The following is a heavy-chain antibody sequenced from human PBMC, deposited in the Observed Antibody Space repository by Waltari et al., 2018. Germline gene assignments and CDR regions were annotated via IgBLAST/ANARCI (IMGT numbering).Heavy chain of an antibody. CDR3: AKDGGVGAFDI. CDR1: GFTFDDYA. Sequence: EVQLVESGGGLVQPGRSLRLSCAASGFTFDDYAMHWVRHAPGKGLEWVSGISWNSGSIGYADSVKGRFTISRDNAKNSLYLQMNSLRAEDMALYYCAKDGGVGAFDIWGQGTMVTVSS. V-gene: IGHV3-9*03. D-gene: IGHD3-10*01. CDR2: ISWNSGSI. J-gene: IGHJ3*02.